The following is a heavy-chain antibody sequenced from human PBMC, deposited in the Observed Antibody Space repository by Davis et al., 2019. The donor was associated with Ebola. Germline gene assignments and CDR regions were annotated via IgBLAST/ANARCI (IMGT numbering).Heavy chain of an antibody. CDR2: ISSSSSYT. V-gene: IGHV3-11*06. CDR1: GFTFSDYY. J-gene: IGHJ4*02. D-gene: IGHD2-15*01. Sequence: GESLKISCAAPGFTFSDYYMSWLRQAPGKGLEWVSYISSSSSYTNYADSVKGRFTISRDNAKKSLYLQMNSLGAEDTAVYYCARSNEGYCSGVSCSPIKFFDYWGQGTLVTVSS. CDR3: ARSNEGYCSGVSCSPIKFFDY.